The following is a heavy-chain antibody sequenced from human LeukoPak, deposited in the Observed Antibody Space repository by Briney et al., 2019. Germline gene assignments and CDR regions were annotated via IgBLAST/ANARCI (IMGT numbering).Heavy chain of an antibody. CDR1: GGSFSGYY. V-gene: IGHV4-34*01. J-gene: IGHJ6*02. D-gene: IGHD3-10*01. CDR3: ARVDGNHYGSGSPYYYYFGMDV. CDR2: INHSGST. Sequence: SETLSLTCAVYGGSFSGYYWSWIRQPPGKGLEWIGEINHSGSTNYSPSLKSRVIMSADTSKNHFSLKLSSVTAADTAVYYCARVDGNHYGSGSPYYYYFGMDVWGRGTTVTVSS.